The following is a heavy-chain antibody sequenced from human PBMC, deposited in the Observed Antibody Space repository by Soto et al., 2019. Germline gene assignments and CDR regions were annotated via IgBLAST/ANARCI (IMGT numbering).Heavy chain of an antibody. V-gene: IGHV4-39*01. CDR2: IYYSGTS. Sequence: SETLSPTRTVTGASISDATYYWGWIRQPPGKGLEWIGSIYYSGTSSYNPSLKSRVTMSVDTSKKQLSLRLRSVTAADTAVYYCARLHCDSPNCVPLDPWGQGTLVT. D-gene: IGHD2-2*01. J-gene: IGHJ5*02. CDR3: ARLHCDSPNCVPLDP. CDR1: GASISDATYY.